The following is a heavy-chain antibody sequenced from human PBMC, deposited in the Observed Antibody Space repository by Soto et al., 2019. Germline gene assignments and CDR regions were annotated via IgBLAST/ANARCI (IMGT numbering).Heavy chain of an antibody. CDR2: IIPMFGPA. Sequence: QVQLVQSGAEVKKPGSSVKVSCKASGGTFSSYAISWVRQAPGQGLEWMGGIIPMFGPAKYAQKFQGRVTISQDESTRTAYMELGSLGSEDTAVYYCARAVGVTAIIYQYRAMDAWGQGTTVTVSS. D-gene: IGHD2-21*02. CDR1: GGTFSSYA. V-gene: IGHV1-69*05. J-gene: IGHJ6*02. CDR3: ARAVGVTAIIYQYRAMDA.